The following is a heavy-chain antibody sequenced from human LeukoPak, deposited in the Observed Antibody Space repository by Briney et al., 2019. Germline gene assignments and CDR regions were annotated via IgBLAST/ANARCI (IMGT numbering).Heavy chain of an antibody. CDR1: GGSFSGYY. Sequence: SETLSLTCAVYGGSFSGYYWSWIRQPPGKGLEWIGEINHSGSTSYNPSLKSRVTISVDTSKNQFSLKLSSVTAADTAVYYCARLYSGYDWVLDYWGQGTLVTVSS. D-gene: IGHD5-12*01. CDR3: ARLYSGYDWVLDY. J-gene: IGHJ4*02. CDR2: INHSGST. V-gene: IGHV4-34*01.